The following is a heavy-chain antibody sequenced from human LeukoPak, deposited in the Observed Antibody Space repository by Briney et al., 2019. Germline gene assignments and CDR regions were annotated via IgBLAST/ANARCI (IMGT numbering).Heavy chain of an antibody. CDR2: IRSTKDGGTS. D-gene: IGHD1-26*01. CDR3: TTGSYYTTGAFDI. Sequence: PGESLRLSCTASGFTIINTWMSWVRQGPGKGLEWVGRIRSTKDGGTSDYAAPVKGRFTVSRDDSKDTVYLLMNSLKADDTAVYYCTTGSYYTTGAFDIWGQGTRVTVSS. J-gene: IGHJ3*02. CDR1: GFTIINTW. V-gene: IGHV3-15*01.